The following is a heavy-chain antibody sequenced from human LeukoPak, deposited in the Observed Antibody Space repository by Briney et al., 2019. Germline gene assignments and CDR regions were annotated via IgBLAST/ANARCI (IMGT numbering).Heavy chain of an antibody. V-gene: IGHV1-69*05. J-gene: IGHJ4*02. CDR1: GGTFITYG. CDR3: ATTSVRDGFNYFDY. CDR2: IVPMFGIA. D-gene: IGHD5-24*01. Sequence: SVTVSCKASGGTFITYGINWVRQAPGQGLEWMGGIVPMFGIANYAQKFEGRVSITTDESSTTAYMELSSLRSEDTAFYYCATTSVRDGFNYFDYWGQGTLVPVSS.